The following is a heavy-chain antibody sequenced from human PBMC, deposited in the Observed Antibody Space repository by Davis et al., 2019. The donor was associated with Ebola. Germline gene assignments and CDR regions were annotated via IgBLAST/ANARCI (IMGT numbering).Heavy chain of an antibody. J-gene: IGHJ6*02. CDR3: AKRGASGSYPIEYYGMDV. CDR1: GFTFSSYG. V-gene: IGHV3-30*02. Sequence: GESLKISCAASGFTFSSYGMHWVRQAPGKGLEWVAFIRYDGSNKYYADSVKGRFTIPRDNSKNTLYLQMNSLRAEDTAVYYCAKRGASGSYPIEYYGMDVWGQGTTVTVSS. CDR2: IRYDGSNK. D-gene: IGHD1-26*01.